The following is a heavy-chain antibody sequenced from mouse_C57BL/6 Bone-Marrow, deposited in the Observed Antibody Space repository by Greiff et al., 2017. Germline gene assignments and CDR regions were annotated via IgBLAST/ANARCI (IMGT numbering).Heavy chain of an antibody. CDR2: INPYNGDT. V-gene: IGHV1-20*01. CDR1: GYSFTGYF. J-gene: IGHJ1*03. Sequence: EVQLQQSGPELVKPGDSVKISCKASGYSFTGYFMNWVMQSHGKSLEWIGRINPYNGDTFYNQKFKGKATLTVDKSSSTAHMELRSLTSEDSAVDYCGRSVDGHWYFDDWGTGTTVTVSS. D-gene: IGHD1-1*02. CDR3: GRSVDGHWYFDD.